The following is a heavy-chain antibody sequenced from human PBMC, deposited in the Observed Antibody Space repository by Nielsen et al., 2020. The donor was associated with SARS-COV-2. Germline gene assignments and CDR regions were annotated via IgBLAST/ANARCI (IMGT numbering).Heavy chain of an antibody. CDR2: VSWNSGII. CDR1: GFTFDDHS. D-gene: IGHD3-16*01. CDR3: AKELFGPTRGGDYFDF. V-gene: IGHV3-9*01. Sequence: GGSLRLSCAASGFTFDDHSMHWVRQAPGKGLEWVAGVSWNSGIIAYADSVQGRFTISRDNAKNSLYLQMNSLRIEDTALYSCAKELFGPTRGGDYFDFWGQGTLVTVSS. J-gene: IGHJ4*02.